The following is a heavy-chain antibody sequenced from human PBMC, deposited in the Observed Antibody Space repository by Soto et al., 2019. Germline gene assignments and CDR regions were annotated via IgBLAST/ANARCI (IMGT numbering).Heavy chain of an antibody. J-gene: IGHJ4*02. V-gene: IGHV1-69*13. CDR1: GGTFSSYA. CDR3: ARALVTTKTGPGPCDY. Sequence: SVTVSCKASGGTFSSYAISWVRQAPGQGLEWMGGIIPIFGTANYAQKFQGRVTITADESTSTAYMELSSLRSEDTAVYYCARALVTTKTGPGPCDYWGQGTLVTVSS. CDR2: IIPIFGTA. D-gene: IGHD4-17*01.